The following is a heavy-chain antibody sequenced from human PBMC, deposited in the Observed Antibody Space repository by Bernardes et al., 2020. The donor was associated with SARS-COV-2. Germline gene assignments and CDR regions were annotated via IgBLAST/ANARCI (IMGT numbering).Heavy chain of an antibody. Sequence: GGSLRLSCAASGFTFSSYGMHWVRQAPGKGLEWVAVISYDGSNKYYADSVKGRFTISRDNSKNTLYLQMNSLRAEDTAVYYCAKDLAWGIAVAGTPGFDYWGQGTLVTVSS. CDR3: AKDLAWGIAVAGTPGFDY. D-gene: IGHD6-19*01. J-gene: IGHJ4*02. CDR1: GFTFSSYG. V-gene: IGHV3-30*18. CDR2: ISYDGSNK.